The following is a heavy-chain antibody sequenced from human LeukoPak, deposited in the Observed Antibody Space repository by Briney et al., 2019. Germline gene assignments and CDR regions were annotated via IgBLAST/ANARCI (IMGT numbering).Heavy chain of an antibody. J-gene: IGHJ6*02. CDR3: AREIVRGHYYYGMDV. Sequence: SETLSLNRTVSGGSISSYYWSWIRQPAGKGLHWIGRIYTSGSTNYNPSLKSRVTMSVDTSKNQFSLKLSSVTAADTAVYYCAREIVRGHYYYGMDVWGQGTTVTVSS. CDR2: IYTSGST. D-gene: IGHD2-21*01. CDR1: GGSISSYY. V-gene: IGHV4-4*07.